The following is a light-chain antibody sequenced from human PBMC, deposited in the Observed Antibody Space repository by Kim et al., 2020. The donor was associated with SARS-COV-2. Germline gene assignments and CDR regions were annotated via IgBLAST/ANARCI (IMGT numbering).Light chain of an antibody. CDR1: KSVSSK. CDR2: GAS. J-gene: IGKJ1*01. Sequence: SGGERDTSHSRASKSVSSKLAWYQQKGGQAPRILIYGASSRATGVPARFSGSGSGTDFTLTISRLQSEDFAVYYCQQYDDWAETFGQGTKVDIK. CDR3: QQYDDWAET. V-gene: IGKV3D-15*01.